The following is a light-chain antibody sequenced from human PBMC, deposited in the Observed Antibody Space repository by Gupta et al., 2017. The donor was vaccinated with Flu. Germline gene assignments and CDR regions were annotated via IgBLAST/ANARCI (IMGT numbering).Light chain of an antibody. Sequence: EIVMSPSPATLSVSPGERDTLSCGASQSISSNLDWYQQRPGQAPRLLIYAASTRATGIPARFSGSGSGTEFTLTISSRQSEDFAVYYCQQENNWPRTFGQGTXVEIK. CDR2: AAS. CDR1: QSISSN. J-gene: IGKJ1*01. CDR3: QQENNWPRT. V-gene: IGKV3-15*01.